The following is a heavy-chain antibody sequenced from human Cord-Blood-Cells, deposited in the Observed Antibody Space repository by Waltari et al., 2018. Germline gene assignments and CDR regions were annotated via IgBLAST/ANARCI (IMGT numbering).Heavy chain of an antibody. CDR3: ARDEGANYDSSGYFDY. V-gene: IGHV1-2*02. J-gene: IGHJ4*02. D-gene: IGHD3-22*01. CDR1: GYTFTGYY. CDR2: INPNSGGT. Sequence: QVQLVQSGAEVKKPGASVKDSCKASGYTFTGYYMHWVRQAPGQGLEWMGWINPNSGGTNYAQKFQGRVTMTRDTSISTAYMELSRLRSDDTAVYYCARDEGANYDSSGYFDYWGQGTLVTVSS.